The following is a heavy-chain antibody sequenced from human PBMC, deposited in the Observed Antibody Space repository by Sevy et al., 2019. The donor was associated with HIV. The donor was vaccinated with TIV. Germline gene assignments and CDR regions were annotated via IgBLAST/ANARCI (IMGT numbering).Heavy chain of an antibody. J-gene: IGHJ6*02. CDR3: GRDRTMAVAGMDV. D-gene: IGHD6-19*01. CDR2: ISSSSSYI. V-gene: IGHV3-21*01. CDR1: GFTFSSYS. Sequence: GGSLRLSCAASGFTFSSYSMNWVRQAPGKGLEWVSSISSSSSYIYYADSVKGRFTISRDNAKNSLYLQMNSLRAEDEGVYYCGRDRTMAVAGMDVWGQGTTVTVSS.